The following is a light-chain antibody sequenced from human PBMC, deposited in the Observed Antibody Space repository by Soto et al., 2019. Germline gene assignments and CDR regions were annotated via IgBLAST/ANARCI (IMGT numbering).Light chain of an antibody. CDR3: QQYNNWPPDRT. Sequence: EIVMTQSPATLSVSPGERATLSCRASQSVGSNLAWYQQKPGQAPRLLIYGASTRATGIPARFSGSGSGTEFTLTISGVQSEDFAIYFCQQYNNWPPDRTFGQGTKVEIK. CDR1: QSVGSN. V-gene: IGKV3-15*01. J-gene: IGKJ1*01. CDR2: GAS.